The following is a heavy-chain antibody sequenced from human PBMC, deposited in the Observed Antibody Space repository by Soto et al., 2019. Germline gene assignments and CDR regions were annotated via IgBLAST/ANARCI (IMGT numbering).Heavy chain of an antibody. J-gene: IGHJ6*02. CDR1: GYTFTSYD. CDR3: GTSGYEGRPYYYYGMDV. Sequence: ASVKVSCKASGYTFTSYDINWVRQATGQGLEWMGWMNPNSGNTGYAQKFQGRVTMTRNTSISTAYMELSSLRSEDTAVYYCGTSGYEGRPYYYYGMDVWGQGATVTVSS. D-gene: IGHD5-12*01. CDR2: MNPNSGNT. V-gene: IGHV1-8*01.